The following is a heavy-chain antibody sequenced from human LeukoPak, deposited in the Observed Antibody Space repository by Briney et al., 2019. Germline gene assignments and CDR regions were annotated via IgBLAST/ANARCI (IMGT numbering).Heavy chain of an antibody. V-gene: IGHV4-39*07. CDR3: AVGSSQPTFDY. D-gene: IGHD6-13*01. CDR1: GVSIRSSNSY. Sequence: PSETLSLTCTVSGVSIRSSNSYWGWIRQPPGKGLEWIGSIYYSGNTYYNPSLKSRVTISVDTSKNQFSLKLSSVTAADTAVYYCAVGSSQPTFDYWGQGTLVTVSS. J-gene: IGHJ4*02. CDR2: IYYSGNT.